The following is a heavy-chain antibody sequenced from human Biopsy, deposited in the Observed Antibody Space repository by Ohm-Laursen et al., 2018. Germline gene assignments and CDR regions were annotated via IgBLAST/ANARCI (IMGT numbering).Heavy chain of an antibody. Sequence: SETLSLTCTVPGGSIRSPDHRWNWVRRAPGKGLEWIGSIYYSWTTFYNPSLSRRVTMDLDTSSNQFSLKLKSVTSADTAVYFCARAYFYGLGTSNYFFDSWGQGALVTVSS. V-gene: IGHV4-39*01. D-gene: IGHD3-10*01. CDR1: GGSIRSPDHR. J-gene: IGHJ4*02. CDR3: ARAYFYGLGTSNYFFDS. CDR2: IYYSWTT.